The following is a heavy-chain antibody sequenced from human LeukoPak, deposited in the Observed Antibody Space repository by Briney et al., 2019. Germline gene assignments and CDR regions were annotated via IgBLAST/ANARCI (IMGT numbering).Heavy chain of an antibody. J-gene: IGHJ4*02. CDR1: GFTFSSYA. CDR3: AKDQGGYNSGIFDY. Sequence: GGSLRLSCAASGFTFSSYAMHWVRQAPGKGLEWVTIISYDGNNKYYADSVKGRFTISRDTSKNTLYLQMISLRAEDTAVYYCAKDQGGYNSGIFDYWGQGTLVTVSS. D-gene: IGHD5-24*01. V-gene: IGHV3-30-3*01. CDR2: ISYDGNNK.